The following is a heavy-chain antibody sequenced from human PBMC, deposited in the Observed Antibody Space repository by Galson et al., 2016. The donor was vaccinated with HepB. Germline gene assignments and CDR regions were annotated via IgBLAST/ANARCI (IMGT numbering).Heavy chain of an antibody. CDR2: ITQDGSEQ. V-gene: IGHV3-7*05. D-gene: IGHD5-12*01. CDR3: ASLRCKGFDL. CDR1: GFTFSSYG. Sequence: SLRLSCADSGFTFSSYGISWVRQAPGKGLEWVAHITQDGSEQYYVDSVKGRFTISRDNAKKSLYLQMNSLRAEDTAVYYCASLRCKGFDLWGRGTLVTVSS. J-gene: IGHJ2*01.